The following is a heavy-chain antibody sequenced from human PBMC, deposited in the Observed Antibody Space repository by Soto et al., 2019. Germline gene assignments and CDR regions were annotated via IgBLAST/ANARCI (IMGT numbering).Heavy chain of an antibody. D-gene: IGHD2-2*01. CDR1: CYTSADFG. Sequence: SGDVSFRPSCYTSADFGISWVREGPGQGLEWMGWVSGNNGASNPAPKVQGRITMTLDTSTGVSYMALRSLRSDDTAIYYCVRDQKYFRVNGNWFDSWGQGTLVTVPS. CDR3: VRDQKYFRVNGNWFDS. J-gene: IGHJ5*01. V-gene: IGHV1-18*04. CDR2: VSGNNGAS.